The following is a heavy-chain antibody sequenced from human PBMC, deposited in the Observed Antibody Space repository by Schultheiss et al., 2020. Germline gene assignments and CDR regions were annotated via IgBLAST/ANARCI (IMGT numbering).Heavy chain of an antibody. Sequence: GESLKISCAASGFSFEDHVMSWVRQAPGKGLEWVAVIWYDGTNKYYADSVKGRFTISRDNSKNTLYLQMNSLRAEDTAVYYCAKATHRNYDFWSGPSIDYWGQGTLVTVSS. D-gene: IGHD3-3*01. V-gene: IGHV3-33*06. CDR2: IWYDGTNK. CDR3: AKATHRNYDFWSGPSIDY. J-gene: IGHJ4*02. CDR1: GFSFEDHV.